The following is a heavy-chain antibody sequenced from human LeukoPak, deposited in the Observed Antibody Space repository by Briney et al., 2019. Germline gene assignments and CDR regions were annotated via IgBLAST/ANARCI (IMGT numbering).Heavy chain of an antibody. Sequence: PSETLSLTCTVSGGSISSSNDYWGWIRQPPGKGLEWIGSIYYSGSTYYNPSLKSRVTISVDTSKNQFSLKLSSVTAADTAVYYCARVVGATGAFDIWGQGTMVTVSS. V-gene: IGHV4-39*07. D-gene: IGHD1-26*01. CDR2: IYYSGST. CDR3: ARVVGATGAFDI. CDR1: GGSISSSNDY. J-gene: IGHJ3*02.